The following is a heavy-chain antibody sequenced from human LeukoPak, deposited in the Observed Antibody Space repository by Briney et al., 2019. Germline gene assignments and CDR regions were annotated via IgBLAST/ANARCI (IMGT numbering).Heavy chain of an antibody. J-gene: IGHJ4*02. CDR2: INPSGGSA. D-gene: IGHD2-15*01. V-gene: IGHV1-46*01. Sequence: ASVKVSCKASGYTFTNYYTHWMRQAPGQGLEWMGIINPSGGSASYAQKFQGRVTMTRDTSTSTVYMELSSLRSEDTTVYYCAGAVVAEQKGGFDYWGQGTLVTVSS. CDR3: AGAVVAEQKGGFDY. CDR1: GYTFTNYY.